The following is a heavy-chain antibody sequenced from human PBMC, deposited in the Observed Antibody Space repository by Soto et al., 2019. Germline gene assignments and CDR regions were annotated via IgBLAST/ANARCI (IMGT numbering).Heavy chain of an antibody. V-gene: IGHV1-8*01. CDR3: ARGWRGFCSGGSCYPEDY. J-gene: IGHJ4*02. D-gene: IGHD2-15*01. Sequence: QVQLVQSGAEVKMPGASVKVSCMASGYTFTSFDINWVRQASGQGLEWMGWMNPNSGNTGYAPKFQGRVTMTRNTSIRTAYMELTSLTNEDTAVYYCARGWRGFCSGGSCYPEDYWGQGSLVSVSS. CDR2: MNPNSGNT. CDR1: GYTFTSFD.